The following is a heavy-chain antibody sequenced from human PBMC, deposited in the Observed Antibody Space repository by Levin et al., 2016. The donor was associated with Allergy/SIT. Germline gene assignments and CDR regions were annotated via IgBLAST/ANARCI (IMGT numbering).Heavy chain of an antibody. Sequence: GGSLRLSCAASGFTFSSYGMHWVRQAPGKGLEWVAVISYDGSNKYYADSVKGRFTISRDNSKNTLYLQMNSLRAEDTAVYYCAKDLLGYQLLLDSGVGYWGQGTLVTVSS. CDR3: AKDLLGYQLLLDSGVGY. CDR2: ISYDGSNK. V-gene: IGHV3-30*18. J-gene: IGHJ4*02. D-gene: IGHD2-2*01. CDR1: GFTFSSYG.